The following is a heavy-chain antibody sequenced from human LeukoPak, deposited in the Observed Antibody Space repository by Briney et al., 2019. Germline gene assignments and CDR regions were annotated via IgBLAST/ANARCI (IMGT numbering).Heavy chain of an antibody. V-gene: IGHV3-43*02. CDR1: GFIFDDCA. CDR3: AKDISPYSSSCDY. D-gene: IGHD6-6*01. CDR2: ISGDGGST. J-gene: IGHJ4*02. Sequence: GSLRLSCAASGFIFDDCAMHWVRQAPGKGLECVSLISGDGGSTYYADSVKGRFTISRDNSKNSLYLQMNSLRTEDTALYYCAKDISPYSSSCDYWGQGTLVTVSS.